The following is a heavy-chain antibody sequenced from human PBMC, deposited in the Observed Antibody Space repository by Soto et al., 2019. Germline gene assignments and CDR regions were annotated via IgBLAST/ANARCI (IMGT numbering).Heavy chain of an antibody. D-gene: IGHD3-3*01. V-gene: IGHV4-59*01. J-gene: IGHJ6*02. Sequence: NPSETLSLTCTASGGSISSYYWSWIRQPPGKGLEWIGYIYYSGSTNYNPSLKSRVTISVDTSKNQFSLKLSSVTAADTAVYYCARVDTYYDFWSGGYYYYYGMDVWGQGTTVTVSS. CDR2: IYYSGST. CDR1: GGSISSYY. CDR3: ARVDTYYDFWSGGYYYYYGMDV.